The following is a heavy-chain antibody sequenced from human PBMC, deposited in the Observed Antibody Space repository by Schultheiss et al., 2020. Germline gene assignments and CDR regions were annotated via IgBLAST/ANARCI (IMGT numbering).Heavy chain of an antibody. V-gene: IGHV3-23*01. CDR3: TRELYSNKDY. CDR2: ISGSGGST. D-gene: IGHD4-11*01. J-gene: IGHJ4*02. CDR1: GFTFSSYA. Sequence: GGSLRLSCAASGFTFSSYAMSWVRQAPGKGLEWVSAISGSGGSTYYADSVKGRFTISRDDSKNTAYLQMNSLKTEDTAVYYCTRELYSNKDYWGQGTLVTVSS.